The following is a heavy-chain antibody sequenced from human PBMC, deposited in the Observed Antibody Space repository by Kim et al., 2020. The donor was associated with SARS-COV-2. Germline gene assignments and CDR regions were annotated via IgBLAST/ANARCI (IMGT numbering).Heavy chain of an antibody. J-gene: IGHJ6*02. V-gene: IGHV3-30*04. CDR1: GFTFSNYA. CDR3: ARRNIVVVPAARRYYYGMDV. CDR2: ISYDGRVD. Sequence: GGYLRLSCAASGFTFSNYAMHWVRQAPVKGLEWVALISYDGRVDYYADSVKGRFTVSRDNSKNTLYLQMNSLRAEDTAVYYCARRNIVVVPAARRYYYGMDVWGQGTTVTVS. D-gene: IGHD2-2*01.